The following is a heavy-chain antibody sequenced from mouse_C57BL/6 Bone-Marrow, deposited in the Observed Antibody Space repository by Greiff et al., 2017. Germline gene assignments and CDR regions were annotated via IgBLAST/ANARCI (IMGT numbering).Heavy chain of an antibody. J-gene: IGHJ4*01. CDR1: GFTFSDFY. Sequence: EVNVVESGGGLVQSGRSLRLSCATSGFTFSDFYMEWVRQAPGKGLEWIAASRNKANDYTTEYSASVKGRFIVSRDTSQSILYLQMNALRAEDTAIYYCARDADSSGYYAMDYWGQGTSVTVSS. D-gene: IGHD3-2*02. V-gene: IGHV7-1*01. CDR2: SRNKANDYTT. CDR3: ARDADSSGYYAMDY.